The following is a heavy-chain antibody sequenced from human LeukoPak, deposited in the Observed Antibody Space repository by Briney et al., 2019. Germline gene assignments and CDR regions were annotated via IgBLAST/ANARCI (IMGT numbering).Heavy chain of an antibody. CDR3: ARRDYFDY. Sequence: PGGSLRLSCAAPGSTLSSYWMHWVRQTPGKGLVWVSRINSDGSSTYYADSVKGRFTISRDNAKNTLYLQMNSQRAEDTAVYYCARRDYFDYWGQGTLVTVSS. V-gene: IGHV3-74*01. J-gene: IGHJ4*02. CDR1: GSTLSSYW. CDR2: INSDGSST.